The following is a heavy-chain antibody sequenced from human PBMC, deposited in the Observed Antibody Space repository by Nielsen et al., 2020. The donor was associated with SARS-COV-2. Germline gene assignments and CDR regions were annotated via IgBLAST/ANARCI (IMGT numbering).Heavy chain of an antibody. D-gene: IGHD7-27*01. Sequence: SVKVSCKASGGTFSSYAISWVRQAPGQGLEWMGGIIPIFGTANYAQKFQGRVTITADESTSTAYMELSSLRSEDTAVYYCASPHTWGGGYGMDVWGQGTTVTVSS. J-gene: IGHJ6*02. CDR2: IIPIFGTA. V-gene: IGHV1-69*13. CDR3: ASPHTWGGGYGMDV. CDR1: GGTFSSYA.